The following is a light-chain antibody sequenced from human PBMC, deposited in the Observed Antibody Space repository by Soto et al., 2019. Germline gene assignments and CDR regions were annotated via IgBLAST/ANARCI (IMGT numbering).Light chain of an antibody. CDR2: AGS. CDR1: SSDVGSDNL. Sequence: HSALTQPASVSGSPGQSITISCTGTSSDVGSDNLVSWYQQHPGKAPKLMIYAGSKRPSGVSNRSSGSKSGNTASLTISGLQAEDDADYYCCSYAGSYTYVFGTGTKVTVL. J-gene: IGLJ1*01. CDR3: CSYAGSYTYV. V-gene: IGLV2-23*01.